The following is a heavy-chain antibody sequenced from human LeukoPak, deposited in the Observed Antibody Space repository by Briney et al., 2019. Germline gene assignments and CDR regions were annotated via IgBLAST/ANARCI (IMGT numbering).Heavy chain of an antibody. Sequence: SDTLSLTCTLSSGSISSYYWSWIRHPPGKGLEWIGYIYYSGSNNYNPSLKSRVTISVDTSKNQFSLNLNSVTAADTAVYYCARGGRYCCGGSCYSGGWFDPWGQGTLVTVSS. J-gene: IGHJ5*02. V-gene: IGHV4-59*07. CDR3: ARGGRYCCGGSCYSGGWFDP. CDR1: SGSISSYY. D-gene: IGHD2-15*01. CDR2: IYYSGSN.